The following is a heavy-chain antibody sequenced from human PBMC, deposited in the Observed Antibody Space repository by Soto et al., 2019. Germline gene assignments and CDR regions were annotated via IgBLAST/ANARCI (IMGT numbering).Heavy chain of an antibody. CDR3: ARGTSWDVDH. CDR2: INYDGSSI. J-gene: IGHJ4*02. CDR1: GFNLSSYW. V-gene: IGHV3-74*01. D-gene: IGHD1-26*01. Sequence: EVQVVESGGGLVQPGGSLRLSCGASGFNLSSYWMHWVRQAPGKGLVWVSRINYDGSSISYADSVKGRLTISRDNVKNTLYLQMDSLRAEDTAVYYCARGTSWDVDHWGQGTLVTVSS.